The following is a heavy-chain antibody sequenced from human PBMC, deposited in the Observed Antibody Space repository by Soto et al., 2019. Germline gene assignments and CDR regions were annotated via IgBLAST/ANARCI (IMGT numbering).Heavy chain of an antibody. Sequence: EVQLVESGGGLVQPGGSLRLSCAASGFSLSDYWMHWVRQAPGEGLVWLSRITRDGSSTNYADSVKGRFTISRDNAKNTLYLRVNSQRGEDTAVYYCARGANGYYYFDYWGQGTLVTVSS. CDR3: ARGANGYYYFDY. J-gene: IGHJ4*02. CDR2: ITRDGSST. D-gene: IGHD5-18*01. V-gene: IGHV3-74*01. CDR1: GFSLSDYW.